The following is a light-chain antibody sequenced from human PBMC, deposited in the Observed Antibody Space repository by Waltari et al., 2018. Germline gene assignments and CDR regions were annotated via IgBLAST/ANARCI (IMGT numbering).Light chain of an antibody. J-gene: IGKJ4*01. CDR2: DAS. V-gene: IGKV1-33*01. CDR3: NHNVNLRLG. CDR1: QDISNY. Sequence: DIQMTQSPSSLSASVGDRVTITCQASQDISNYLNWYQQKPGKAPKLLICDASNLETGVPTRFIGGESGTDFPIPITGLKPEVIETNNGNHNVNLRLGLGEGPKVGSN.